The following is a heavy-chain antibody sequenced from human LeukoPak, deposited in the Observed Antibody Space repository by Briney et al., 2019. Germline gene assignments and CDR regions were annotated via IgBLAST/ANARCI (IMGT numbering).Heavy chain of an antibody. Sequence: SETLSLTCAVYGGSFSGYYWSWIRQPPGKGLEWIGEINHSGSTNYNPSLKSRVTISVDTSKNQFSLKLSSVTAADTAVYYCARVGAYSSGPVDYWGQGTLVTVSS. D-gene: IGHD6-19*01. CDR1: GGSFSGYY. CDR2: INHSGST. CDR3: ARVGAYSSGPVDY. V-gene: IGHV4-34*01. J-gene: IGHJ4*02.